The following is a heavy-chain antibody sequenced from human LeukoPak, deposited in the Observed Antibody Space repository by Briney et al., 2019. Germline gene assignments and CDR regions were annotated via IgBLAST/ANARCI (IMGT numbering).Heavy chain of an antibody. CDR1: GFTFGSYS. CDR3: ARRHDSSGYYPDY. Sequence: GGSLRLSCAASGFTFGSYSMNWVRQAPGKGLEWVSYISSSSSTIYYADSVKGRFTISRDNAKNSLYLQMNSLRDEDTAVYYCARRHDSSGYYPDYWGQGTLVTVSS. CDR2: ISSSSSTI. J-gene: IGHJ4*02. V-gene: IGHV3-48*02. D-gene: IGHD3-22*01.